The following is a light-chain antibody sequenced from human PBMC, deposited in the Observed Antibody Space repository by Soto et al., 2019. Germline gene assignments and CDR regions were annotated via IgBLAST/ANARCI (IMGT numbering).Light chain of an antibody. Sequence: EIVMTQSPATLSVSPGERATLSCRASQSVSRNSAWYQQKPGQPPRLLIYDASTRATGVPARFGGSGSGTEFTLTISGLQSEDFAVYYCQQYGDWPPDTFGQGTKVDI. CDR1: QSVSRN. CDR2: DAS. CDR3: QQYGDWPPDT. V-gene: IGKV3-15*01. J-gene: IGKJ2*01.